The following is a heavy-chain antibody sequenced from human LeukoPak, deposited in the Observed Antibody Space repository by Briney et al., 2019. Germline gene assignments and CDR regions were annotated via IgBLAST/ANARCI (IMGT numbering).Heavy chain of an antibody. Sequence: ASVKASCKASGYTFTGYYMHWVRQAPGQGLEWMGWINPNSGGTNYVQKFQGRATMTRDTSISTAYMELSRLRSDDTAVYYCARDRIAAAGQLYNWFDPWGQGTLVTVSS. CDR1: GYTFTGYY. D-gene: IGHD6-13*01. CDR2: INPNSGGT. V-gene: IGHV1-2*02. J-gene: IGHJ5*02. CDR3: ARDRIAAAGQLYNWFDP.